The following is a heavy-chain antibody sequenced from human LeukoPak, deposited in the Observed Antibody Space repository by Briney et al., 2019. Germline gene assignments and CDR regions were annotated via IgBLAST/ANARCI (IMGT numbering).Heavy chain of an antibody. CDR2: ISPSGDIT. CDR1: GFTFSNHG. V-gene: IGHV3-23*01. J-gene: IGHJ4*02. D-gene: IGHD6-13*01. CDR3: ARFDSSSCFDY. Sequence: GGTLRLSCAASGFTFSNHGMNWVRQAPGKGLEWVSGISPSGDITYYTDSVKGRFTISRDNSKNTLYLQMNSLRAEDTAVYYCARFDSSSCFDYWGQGTLVTVSS.